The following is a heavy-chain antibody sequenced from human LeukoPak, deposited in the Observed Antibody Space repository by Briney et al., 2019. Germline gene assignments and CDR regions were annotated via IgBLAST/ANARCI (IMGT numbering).Heavy chain of an antibody. CDR3: AREEYSGYERHAFDI. CDR1: GYTFTGYY. V-gene: IGHV1-2*02. D-gene: IGHD5-12*01. CDR2: INPNSGGT. Sequence: ASVKVSCKASGYTFTGYYMHWVRQAPGQGLEWMGWINPNSGGTSYAQKFQGRVTMTRDTSISTAYMELSRLRSDDTAVYYCAREEYSGYERHAFDIWGQGTMVTVSS. J-gene: IGHJ3*02.